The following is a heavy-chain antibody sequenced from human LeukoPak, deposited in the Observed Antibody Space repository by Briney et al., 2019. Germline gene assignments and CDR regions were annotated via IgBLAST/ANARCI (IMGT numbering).Heavy chain of an antibody. Sequence: SGTLSLTCTVSGGSISSSSYYWGWLRQPPGRGLEGVGSIYYSGSTYYNPSLKSRVTISVDTSKNQFSLKLSSVTAADTAVYYCARHHSGTMVRGVIDYWGQGTLVTVSS. CDR1: GGSISSSSYY. J-gene: IGHJ4*02. V-gene: IGHV4-39*01. CDR3: ARHHSGTMVRGVIDY. D-gene: IGHD3-10*01. CDR2: IYYSGST.